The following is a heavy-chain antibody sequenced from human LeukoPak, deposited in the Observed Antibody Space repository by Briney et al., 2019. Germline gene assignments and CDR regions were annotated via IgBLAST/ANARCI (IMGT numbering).Heavy chain of an antibody. D-gene: IGHD6-13*01. Sequence: SETLSLTCTVSGGSISSYYWSWIRQPPGKRLEWIGYIYYSGSTNYNPSLKSRVTISVDTSKNQFSLKLSSVTAADTAVYYCARRGRSSWYFWFDPWGQGTLVTVSS. CDR2: IYYSGST. CDR3: ARRGRSSWYFWFDP. V-gene: IGHV4-59*01. J-gene: IGHJ5*02. CDR1: GGSISSYY.